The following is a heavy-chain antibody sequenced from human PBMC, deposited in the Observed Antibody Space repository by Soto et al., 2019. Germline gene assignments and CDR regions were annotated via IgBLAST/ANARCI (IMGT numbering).Heavy chain of an antibody. CDR1: GASFSGYY. V-gene: IGHV4-34*01. CDR3: ARGLRRYCSGGSCYYLGNWFDP. J-gene: IGHJ5*02. Sequence: QVQLQQWGAGLLKPSETLSLTCAVYGASFSGYYWSWIRQPPGKGLEWIGEINHSGSTNYNPSLKSRVTISVDTSKDQFSLKLSSVTAADTAVYYCARGLRRYCSGGSCYYLGNWFDPWGQGTLVTVSS. D-gene: IGHD2-15*01. CDR2: INHSGST.